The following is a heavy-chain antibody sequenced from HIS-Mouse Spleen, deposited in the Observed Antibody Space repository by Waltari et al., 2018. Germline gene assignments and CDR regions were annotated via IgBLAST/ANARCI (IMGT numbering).Heavy chain of an antibody. CDR1: GYSISSGYY. J-gene: IGHJ3*02. Sequence: QVQLQESGPGLVKPSETLSLTCTVSGYSISSGYYWGWIRQPPGKGLEWIGSIYHSGTTYHNPSLKSRVTISVDTSKTQFSMKLSSVTAAGTAVYYCARDPGYSSSSNAFDSWGQGTMVTVSS. V-gene: IGHV4-38-2*02. CDR3: ARDPGYSSSSNAFDS. D-gene: IGHD6-6*01. CDR2: IYHSGTT.